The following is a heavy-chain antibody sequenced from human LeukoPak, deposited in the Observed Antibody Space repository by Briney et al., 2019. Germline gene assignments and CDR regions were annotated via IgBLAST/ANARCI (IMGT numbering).Heavy chain of an antibody. Sequence: SETLSLTCTVSGGSISNSSYCWGWIRPPQGQGLDWLGNIYYSGSTYYNPSLKRRATIYEDTSKTQFPLKLGSVTAADTAVYYWARHPPDYDSSGYYYVWYFDYWGQGTLVTVSS. J-gene: IGHJ4*02. CDR3: ARHPPDYDSSGYYYVWYFDY. D-gene: IGHD3-22*01. CDR1: GGSISNSSYC. V-gene: IGHV4-39*01. CDR2: IYYSGST.